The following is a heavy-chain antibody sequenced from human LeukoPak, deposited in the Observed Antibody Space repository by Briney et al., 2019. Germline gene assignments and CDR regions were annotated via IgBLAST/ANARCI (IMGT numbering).Heavy chain of an antibody. D-gene: IGHD6-19*01. V-gene: IGHV1-18*01. CDR1: GYTFTSYG. CDR3: ARDLKRGYSSGRYSWGTGSSNDY. Sequence: ASVKVSCTASGYTFTSYGISWVRQAPGQGLEWMGWISAYNGNTNYAQKVQGRVTMTTDTSTSTAYMELRSLRSDDTAVYYCARDLKRGYSSGRYSWGTGSSNDYWGQGTLVTVSS. J-gene: IGHJ4*02. CDR2: ISAYNGNT.